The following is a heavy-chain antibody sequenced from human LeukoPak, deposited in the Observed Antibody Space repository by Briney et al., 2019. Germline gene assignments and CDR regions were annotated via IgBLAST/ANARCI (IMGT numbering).Heavy chain of an antibody. CDR1: GGSFSGYY. J-gene: IGHJ6*03. D-gene: IGHD6-19*01. CDR2: INHSGST. V-gene: IGHV4-34*01. CDR3: ARPSGWGYYYMDV. Sequence: TSETLSLTCAVYGGSFSGYYWSWIRQPPGKGLEWIGEINHSGSTNYNPSLKSRVTISVDTSKNQFSLKLSSVTAADTAVYYCARPSGWGYYYMDVWGKGTTVTVSS.